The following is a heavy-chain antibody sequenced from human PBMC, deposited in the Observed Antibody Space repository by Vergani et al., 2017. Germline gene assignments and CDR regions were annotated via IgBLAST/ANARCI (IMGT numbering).Heavy chain of an antibody. V-gene: IGHV4-61*02. CDR3: ARDSWTSELRGVYWFDT. J-gene: IGHJ5*02. CDR2: MYSSGTT. D-gene: IGHD3-10*01. Sequence: QVQLHESGPGLVKPSQTLSLTCTVSGGSITSGSFYWSWIRQPAGKGLEWIGRMYSSGTTNYNPPLKSLVTLSVDTSKNQLSLRMTSVTAADTAVYYCARDSWTSELRGVYWFDTWGQGTLVSVSS. CDR1: GGSITSGSFY.